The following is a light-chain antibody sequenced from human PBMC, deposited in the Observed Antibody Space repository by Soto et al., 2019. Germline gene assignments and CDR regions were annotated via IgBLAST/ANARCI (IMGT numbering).Light chain of an antibody. Sequence: EIVLTQSPATLSLSPGERATLSCRASQSVSRSLAWYQQKPGQAPRLLIYGASNGATGIPARFSGTGSGTDFTLTISSLEPEDFAVYYCQQRYNWPLTFGGGTKVDIK. CDR2: GAS. V-gene: IGKV3-11*01. CDR3: QQRYNWPLT. J-gene: IGKJ4*01. CDR1: QSVSRS.